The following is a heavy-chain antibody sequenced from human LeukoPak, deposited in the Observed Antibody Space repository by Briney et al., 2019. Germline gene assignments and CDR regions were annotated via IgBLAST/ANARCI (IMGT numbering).Heavy chain of an antibody. CDR1: GGTFSSYA. CDR2: IIPIFGTA. D-gene: IGHD2-2*01. J-gene: IGHJ4*02. Sequence: SVNVSCKASGGTFSSYAISWVRQAPGQGLEWMGGIIPIFGTANYAQKFQGRVTITADESTSTAYMELSSLRSEDTAVYYCARDGQYCSSTSCYFDYWGQGTLVTVSS. V-gene: IGHV1-69*13. CDR3: ARDGQYCSSTSCYFDY.